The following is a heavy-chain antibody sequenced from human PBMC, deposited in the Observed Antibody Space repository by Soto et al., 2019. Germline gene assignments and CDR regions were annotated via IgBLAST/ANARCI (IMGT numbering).Heavy chain of an antibody. CDR1: GGTFSGYY. D-gene: IGHD2-15*01. CDR3: ARTPHVVVVAAKWFDP. J-gene: IGHJ5*02. V-gene: IGHV4-34*01. Sequence: QVQLQQWGAGLLKPSETLSLTCAVYGGTFSGYYWSWIRQPPGQGLEWIGEINHDGGTNYNPSLKSRVTISVDTSTNQFSLKLNSVTAAATAVYYCARTPHVVVVAAKWFDPWGQGTLVTVSS. CDR2: INHDGGT.